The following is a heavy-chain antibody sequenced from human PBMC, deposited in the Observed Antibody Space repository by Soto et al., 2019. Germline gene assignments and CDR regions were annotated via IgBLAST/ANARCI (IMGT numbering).Heavy chain of an antibody. CDR1: GGSFRGYY. CDR3: ARGEQQLVPGGRQHDWFDP. J-gene: IGHJ5*02. V-gene: IGHV4-34*01. CDR2: INHSGST. Sequence: PSETLSLICAVYGGSFRGYYWSWIRQPPGEGLEWIGEINHSGSTNYNPSLKSRVTISVDTSKNQFSLKLSSVTAADTAVYYCARGEQQLVPGGRQHDWFDPWGQGTLVTVSS. D-gene: IGHD6-13*01.